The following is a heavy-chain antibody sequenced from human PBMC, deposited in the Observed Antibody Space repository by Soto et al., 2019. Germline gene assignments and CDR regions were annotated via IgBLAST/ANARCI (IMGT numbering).Heavy chain of an antibody. Sequence: ASETLSLTCAVSGGSISSSNWWSWVRQPPGKGLEWIGEIYHSGSTNYNPSLKSRVTISVDTSKNQFSLKLRSVTSADTAVYYCARGGTLELSDYWGQRTLVIVSS. J-gene: IGHJ4*02. CDR3: ARGGTLELSDY. V-gene: IGHV4-4*02. D-gene: IGHD2-15*01. CDR2: IYHSGST. CDR1: GGSISSSNW.